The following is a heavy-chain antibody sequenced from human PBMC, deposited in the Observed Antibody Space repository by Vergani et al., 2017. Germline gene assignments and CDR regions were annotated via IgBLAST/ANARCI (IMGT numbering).Heavy chain of an antibody. Sequence: QVQLVESGGGVVQRGGSLRLSCATSGFILSNYDMHWIGQGPGKGLEFVAFIQFDGSNKYYADSVKGRFTLTRDFSKNTLYLQMNSLRTDDTATYYCAKHFRGWGIDYWGQGTQVIVSS. V-gene: IGHV3-30*02. J-gene: IGHJ4*02. CDR3: AKHFRGWGIDY. CDR2: IQFDGSNK. CDR1: GFILSNYD. D-gene: IGHD3-16*01.